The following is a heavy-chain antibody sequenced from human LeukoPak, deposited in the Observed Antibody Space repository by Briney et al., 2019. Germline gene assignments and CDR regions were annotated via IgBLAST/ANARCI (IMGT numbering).Heavy chain of an antibody. Sequence: PGGSLRLSCAASEFTFSRYWMSWVRQAPGKGLEWVAKIKQDGSEKYYVDSVKGRFTISRDNAKNSLYLQMNSLRAEDTAVYYCARDDYYDSSGYTHWGQGTLVTVSS. CDR2: IKQDGSEK. J-gene: IGHJ4*02. V-gene: IGHV3-7*01. CDR1: EFTFSRYW. D-gene: IGHD3-22*01. CDR3: ARDDYYDSSGYTH.